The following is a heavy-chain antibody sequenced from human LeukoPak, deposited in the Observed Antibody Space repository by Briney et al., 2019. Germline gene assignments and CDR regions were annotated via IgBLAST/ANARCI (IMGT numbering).Heavy chain of an antibody. CDR3: ANQPRYCSSTSCPTEAFDI. CDR1: GGSISSGGYY. Sequence: PSQTLSLTCTVSGGSISSGGYYWSWIRQPPGKGLEWIGYIYHSGSTYYNPSLKSRVTISVDRSKNQFSLKLSSVTAADTAVYYCANQPRYCSSTSCPTEAFDIWGQGTMVTVSS. D-gene: IGHD2-2*01. V-gene: IGHV4-30-2*01. J-gene: IGHJ3*02. CDR2: IYHSGST.